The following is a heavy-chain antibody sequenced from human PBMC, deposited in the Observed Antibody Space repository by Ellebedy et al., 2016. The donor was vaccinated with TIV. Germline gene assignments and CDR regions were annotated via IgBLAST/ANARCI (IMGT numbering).Heavy chain of an antibody. V-gene: IGHV1-46*01. Sequence: AASVKVSCKASGYTFTNYFMHWVRQAPGQGLEWMGIINPSGGSTSYAQKFQGSVTMTRDTSARTVYMELSSLRSEDTAVYYCARSTYYHDSSGSGGYYFDYWGQGTLVTVSS. CDR3: ARSTYYHDSSGSGGYYFDY. D-gene: IGHD3-22*01. CDR2: INPSGGST. CDR1: GYTFTNYF. J-gene: IGHJ4*02.